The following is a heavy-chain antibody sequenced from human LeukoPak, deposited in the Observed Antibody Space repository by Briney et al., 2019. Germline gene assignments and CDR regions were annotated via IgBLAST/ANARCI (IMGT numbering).Heavy chain of an antibody. CDR3: ARDHWTVPVWKNGYSYDPTWEYAFDI. J-gene: IGHJ3*02. Sequence: SVKVSCKASGGTFSSYAISWVRQAPGQGLEWMGRIIPIFGTANYAQKFQGRVAITTDESTSTAYMELSSLRSEDTAVYYCARDHWTVPVWKNGYSYDPTWEYAFDIWGQGTMVTVSS. V-gene: IGHV1-69*05. D-gene: IGHD5-18*01. CDR1: GGTFSSYA. CDR2: IIPIFGTA.